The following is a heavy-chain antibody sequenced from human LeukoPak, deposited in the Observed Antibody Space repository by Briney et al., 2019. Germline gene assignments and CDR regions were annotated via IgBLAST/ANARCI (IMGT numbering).Heavy chain of an antibody. CDR2: ISYDGSNK. D-gene: IGHD3/OR15-3a*01. CDR1: GFTFSSYG. Sequence: PGGSLRLSCAASGFTFSSYGMHWVRQAPGKGLEWVAVISYDGSNKYYADSMKGRFTISRDNSRNTLYLQMNSLRAEDTAVYYCAKSGMGLADYWGQGTLVTVSS. CDR3: AKSGMGLADY. V-gene: IGHV3-30*18. J-gene: IGHJ4*02.